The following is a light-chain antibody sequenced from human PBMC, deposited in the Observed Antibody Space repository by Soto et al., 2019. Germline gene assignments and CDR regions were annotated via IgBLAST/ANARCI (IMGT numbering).Light chain of an antibody. Sequence: QSALTQPASVSGSPGQSITISCTGTSSDVGSYNLVSWYQQPPGKAPKLMIYEGSERPSGVSNRFSGSKSGNTASLTITGLQAEDEADYYCCSYAGSSTFDVVFGGGTKLTVL. V-gene: IGLV2-23*03. CDR1: SSDVGSYNL. CDR3: CSYAGSSTFDVV. CDR2: EGS. J-gene: IGLJ2*01.